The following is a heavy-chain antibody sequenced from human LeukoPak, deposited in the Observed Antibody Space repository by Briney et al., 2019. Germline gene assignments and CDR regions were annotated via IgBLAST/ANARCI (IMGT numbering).Heavy chain of an antibody. V-gene: IGHV3-9*01. CDR2: ISWNSGSI. D-gene: IGHD2-15*01. Sequence: GGSLRLSCAASGFTFNNYWMSWVRQAPGKGLEWVSGISWNSGSIGYADSVKGRFTISRDNAKNSLYLQMNSLRAEDTALYYCAKGGVVVAATEAFDIWGQGTMVTVSS. CDR3: AKGGVVVAATEAFDI. J-gene: IGHJ3*02. CDR1: GFTFNNYW.